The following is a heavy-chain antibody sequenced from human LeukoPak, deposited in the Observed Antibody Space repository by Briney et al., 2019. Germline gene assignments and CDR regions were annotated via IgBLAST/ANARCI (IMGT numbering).Heavy chain of an antibody. D-gene: IGHD2-21*01. V-gene: IGHV4-59*01. CDR2: IYYSGST. CDR3: ARDEVRFPRVFQH. Sequence: SETLSLTCTVSDGSITNYDWSWVRQPPGKGLEWIGNIYYSGSTNYNPSLKSRVTISLDTSKDQFSLKLSSVTAADTAVYYCARDEVRFPRVFQHWGQGTLVTVSS. CDR1: DGSITNYD. J-gene: IGHJ1*01.